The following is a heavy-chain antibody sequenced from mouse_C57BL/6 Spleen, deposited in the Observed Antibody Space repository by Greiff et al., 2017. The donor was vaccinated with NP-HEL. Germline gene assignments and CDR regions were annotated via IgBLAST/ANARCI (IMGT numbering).Heavy chain of an antibody. CDR2: INPSNGGT. V-gene: IGHV1-53*01. CDR1: GYTFTSYW. Sequence: VQLKQPGTELVKPGASVKLSCKASGYTFTSYWMHWVKQRPGQGLEWIGNINPSNGGTNYNEKFKSKATLTVDKSSSTAYMQLSSLTSEDSAVYYCARWPYGSSYETNGDVWGTGTTVTVSS. D-gene: IGHD1-1*01. CDR3: ARWPYGSSYETNGDV. J-gene: IGHJ1*03.